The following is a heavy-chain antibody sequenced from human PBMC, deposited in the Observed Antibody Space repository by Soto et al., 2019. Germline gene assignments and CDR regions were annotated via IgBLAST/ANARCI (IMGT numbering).Heavy chain of an antibody. CDR3: AREVGPAGMSQDIAAAGDY. V-gene: IGHV3-21*01. Sequence: PGGSLRLSCAASGFTFSSYSMNWVRQAPGKGLEWVSSISSSSSYIYYADSVKGRFTISRDNAKNSLYLQMNSLRAEDTAVYYCAREVGPAGMSQDIAAAGDYWGQGTLVTVSS. CDR1: GFTFSSYS. CDR2: ISSSSSYI. J-gene: IGHJ4*02. D-gene: IGHD6-13*01.